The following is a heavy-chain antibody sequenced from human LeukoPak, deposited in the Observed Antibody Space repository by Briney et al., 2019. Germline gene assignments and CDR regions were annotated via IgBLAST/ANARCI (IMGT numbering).Heavy chain of an antibody. D-gene: IGHD3-10*01. V-gene: IGHV3-21*04. Sequence: GGSVRLSCAASGFTFSSYSMNWVRQAPGKGLEWVSSISSSSSYIYYADSVKGRFTISRDNAKNSLYLQMNSLRSEDTAVYYCARGGVTTPYNWFDPWGQGTLVTVSS. CDR2: ISSSSSYI. CDR1: GFTFSSYS. CDR3: ARGGVTTPYNWFDP. J-gene: IGHJ5*02.